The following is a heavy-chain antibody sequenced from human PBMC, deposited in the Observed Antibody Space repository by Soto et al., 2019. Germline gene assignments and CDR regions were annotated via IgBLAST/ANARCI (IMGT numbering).Heavy chain of an antibody. D-gene: IGHD3-22*01. J-gene: IGHJ4*02. CDR2: ITSSSSYI. Sequence: VGSLRLSCAASGFTFSLYSMIWVRQAPGKGLEWVASITSSSSYIYYEDSLKGRFTISRDNAKNSLFLQLDSLRAEDTAVYFCVRARSTDSRPDYWGQGTLVTVSS. CDR3: VRARSTDSRPDY. V-gene: IGHV3-21*01. CDR1: GFTFSLYS.